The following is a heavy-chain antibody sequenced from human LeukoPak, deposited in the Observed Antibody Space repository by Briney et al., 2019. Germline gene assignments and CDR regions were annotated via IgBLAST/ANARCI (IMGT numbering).Heavy chain of an antibody. CDR3: AKRGAEVGATVAPGDY. Sequence: GGSLRLSCAASGFTFDDYGMSWVRQAPGKGLEWVSAISGSGGSTYYADSVKGRFTISSDNSKNTLYLQMNSLRAEDTAVYYCAKRGAEVGATVAPGDYWGQGTLVTVSS. V-gene: IGHV3-23*01. CDR2: ISGSGGST. D-gene: IGHD1-26*01. CDR1: GFTFDDYG. J-gene: IGHJ4*02.